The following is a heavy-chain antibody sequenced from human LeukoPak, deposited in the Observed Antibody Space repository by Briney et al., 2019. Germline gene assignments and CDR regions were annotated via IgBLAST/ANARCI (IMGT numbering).Heavy chain of an antibody. Sequence: GGSLRLSCAASGFTFSSYSMNWVRQAPGKGLEWVSSISSSSSSYIYYADSVKGRFTISRDNAKNSLYLQMNSLRAEDTAVYYCARARADGYNRDYWGQGTLVTVSS. D-gene: IGHD5-24*01. CDR1: GFTFSSYS. J-gene: IGHJ4*02. CDR2: ISSSSSSYI. V-gene: IGHV3-21*01. CDR3: ARARADGYNRDY.